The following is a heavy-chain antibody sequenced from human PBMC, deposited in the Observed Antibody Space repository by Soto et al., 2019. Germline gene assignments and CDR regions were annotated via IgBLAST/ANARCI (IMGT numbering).Heavy chain of an antibody. V-gene: IGHV1-69*04. Sequence: SVKVSCKASGGTFSSYTISWVRQAPGQGLEWMGRIIPILGIANYAQKFQGRVTITADKSTSTAYMELSSLRSEDTAVYYCARDNPTYYYDSSAPAYWGQGTLVTAPQ. CDR1: GGTFSSYT. CDR2: IIPILGIA. D-gene: IGHD3-22*01. CDR3: ARDNPTYYYDSSAPAY. J-gene: IGHJ4*02.